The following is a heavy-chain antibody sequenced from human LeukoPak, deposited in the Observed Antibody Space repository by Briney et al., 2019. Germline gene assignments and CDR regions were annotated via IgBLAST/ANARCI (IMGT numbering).Heavy chain of an antibody. CDR1: GFTFSSYW. J-gene: IGHJ4*02. V-gene: IGHV3-74*01. CDR3: ARFEYSSSFGY. CDR2: INSDGSST. D-gene: IGHD6-6*01. Sequence: GGSLRLSRAASGFTFSSYWMHWVRHAPGKGLVWVSRINSDGSSTSYADSVKGRFTISRDNAKNTLYLQTNSLRAEDTAVYYCARFEYSSSFGYWGQGTLVTVSS.